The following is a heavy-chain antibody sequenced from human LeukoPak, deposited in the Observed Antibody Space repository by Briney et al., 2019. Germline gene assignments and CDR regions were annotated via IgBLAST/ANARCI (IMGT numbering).Heavy chain of an antibody. Sequence: PGGSLRLSCAASGFTFSSYAMSWVRQAPGKGLEWVSVISGSGGDTYYADSVQGRLTISRDISKNTLYLQMNSLSAEDTAVYYCAKGDSGMVRRYYDYWGQGTLVTVSS. CDR2: ISGSGGDT. CDR1: GFTFSSYA. D-gene: IGHD2-8*01. J-gene: IGHJ4*02. CDR3: AKGDSGMVRRYYDY. V-gene: IGHV3-23*01.